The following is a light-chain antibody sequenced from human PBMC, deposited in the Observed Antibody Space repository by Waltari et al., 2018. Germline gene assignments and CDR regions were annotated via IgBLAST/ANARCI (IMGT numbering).Light chain of an antibody. CDR2: GAT. Sequence: DIQMTQSPSTLSASVGDRVTISCRAGQSIRVYLNWYQQKHGEAPKLLIHGATTLENGVPTGFGGSGSGTDFTLPISTLQPEDFATYYCQQSFTTLWTFGQGPRWKSN. V-gene: IGKV1-39*01. J-gene: IGKJ1*01. CDR1: QSIRVY. CDR3: QQSFTTLWT.